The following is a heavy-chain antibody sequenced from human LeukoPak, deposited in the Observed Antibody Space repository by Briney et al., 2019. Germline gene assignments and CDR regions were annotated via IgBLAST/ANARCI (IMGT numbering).Heavy chain of an antibody. D-gene: IGHD3-10*01. J-gene: IGHJ4*02. Sequence: SETLSLTCAVYGGSFSGYYWSWIRQPPGKGLEWIGEINYSGSTNYNPSLKSRVTISVDTSKNQFSLKLSSVTAADTAVYYCARGLRRKFANDGRYGSGSYEYWGQGTLVTVSS. CDR1: GGSFSGYY. CDR3: ARGLRRKFANDGRYGSGSYEY. V-gene: IGHV4-34*01. CDR2: INYSGST.